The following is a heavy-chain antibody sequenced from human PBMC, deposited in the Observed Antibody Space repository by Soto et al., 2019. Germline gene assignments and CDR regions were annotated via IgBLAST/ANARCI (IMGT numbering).Heavy chain of an antibody. V-gene: IGHV5-51*01. Sequence: GESLKISCKGSGYSFTTYWIAWVRQMPGKGLEWMGSIYPRDSDTRYSPSFQGQVTISADKSISIAYLQWSSLKASDTAMYYCARHGGGDIVVVSADAGYFFDYWGQGTLVTVSS. D-gene: IGHD2-2*01. CDR1: GYSFTTYW. CDR3: ARHGGGDIVVVSADAGYFFDY. J-gene: IGHJ4*02. CDR2: IYPRDSDT.